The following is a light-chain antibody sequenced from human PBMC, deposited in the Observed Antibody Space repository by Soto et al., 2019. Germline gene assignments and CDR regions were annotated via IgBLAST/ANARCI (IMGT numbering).Light chain of an antibody. V-gene: IGLV2-14*01. J-gene: IGLJ2*01. CDR1: SSDVGGYNY. CDR2: DVS. Sequence: QSALTQPASVSGSPGQSITISCTGTSSDVGGYNYVSWYQKHPGKAPKLMIYDVSNRPSGVSNRFSGSKSGNTASLAISGLQAEDEADDYCSSYTSSSTLVFGGGTKLTVL. CDR3: SSYTSSSTLV.